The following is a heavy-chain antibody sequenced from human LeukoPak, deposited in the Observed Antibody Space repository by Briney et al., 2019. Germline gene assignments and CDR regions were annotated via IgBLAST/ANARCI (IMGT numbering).Heavy chain of an antibody. CDR3: AKWGDYDVLTGYYVLDY. V-gene: IGHV3-23*01. Sequence: GGSLRLSCAASGFIFSNYAMSWVRQAPGKGLEWVSAILGSGGSTYYADSVKGRFTVSRDNSKSTLYLQMNSLRAEDTALYYCAKWGDYDVLTGYYVLDYWGQGTLVTVSS. CDR1: GFIFSNYA. CDR2: ILGSGGST. J-gene: IGHJ4*02. D-gene: IGHD3-9*01.